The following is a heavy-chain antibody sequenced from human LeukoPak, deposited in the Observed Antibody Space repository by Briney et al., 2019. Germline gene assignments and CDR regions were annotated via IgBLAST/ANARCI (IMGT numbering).Heavy chain of an antibody. D-gene: IGHD3-22*01. J-gene: IGHJ3*02. CDR3: ARELFRDSSGYYSDFDAFDI. CDR2: ISSSSSYI. Sequence: GGSLRLSCAASGFTFSSYSMNWVRQAPGKGLEWVSSISSSSSYIYYADSVKGRFTISRDNAKNSLYLQMNSLRAEDTAVYYCARELFRDSSGYYSDFDAFDIWGQGTMVTVSS. CDR1: GFTFSSYS. V-gene: IGHV3-21*01.